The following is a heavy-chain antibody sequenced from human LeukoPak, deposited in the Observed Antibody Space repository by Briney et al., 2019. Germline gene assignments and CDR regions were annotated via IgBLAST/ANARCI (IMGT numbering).Heavy chain of an antibody. Sequence: ASVKVSCKASGYTFTSYYMHWVRQAPGQGLEWMGIINPSGGSTSYAQKFQGRVTMTRDTSVSTDYMELSSLRSDDTALYYCAGGGGTFGDVWGQGTIVSISS. CDR2: INPSGGST. CDR1: GYTFTSYY. J-gene: IGHJ3*01. D-gene: IGHD2-21*01. V-gene: IGHV1-46*01. CDR3: AGGGGTFGDV.